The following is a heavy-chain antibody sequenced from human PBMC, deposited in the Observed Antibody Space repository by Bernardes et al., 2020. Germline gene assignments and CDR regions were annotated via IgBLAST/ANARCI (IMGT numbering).Heavy chain of an antibody. J-gene: IGHJ6*03. CDR1: GGSISSYY. Sequence: SETLSLTCTVSGGSISSYYWSWIRQPPGKGLEWIGYIYYSGSTNYNPSLKSRVTISVDTSKNQFSLKLSSVTAADTAVYYCARGGFEVGPMGKRVYYMDVWGKGTTVTVSS. V-gene: IGHV4-59*01. CDR3: ARGGFEVGPMGKRVYYMDV. D-gene: IGHD3-10*01. CDR2: IYYSGST.